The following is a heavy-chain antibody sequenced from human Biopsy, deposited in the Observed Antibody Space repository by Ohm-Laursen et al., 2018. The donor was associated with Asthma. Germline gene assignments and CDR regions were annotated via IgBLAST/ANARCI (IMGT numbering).Heavy chain of an antibody. CDR3: ARNLPGYTYGPFED. CDR2: IYYSGET. J-gene: IGHJ4*02. CDR1: GASITTSPSY. V-gene: IGHV4-31*01. Sequence: PSDTLSLTCTVSGASITTSPSYWSWLRLLPGKGLEWIGCIYYSGETFFNPSLKNPLFMSLDSSKNQFSLKMPSVTVADTAVYFCARNLPGYTYGPFEDWGQGTLVTVPS. D-gene: IGHD5-18*01.